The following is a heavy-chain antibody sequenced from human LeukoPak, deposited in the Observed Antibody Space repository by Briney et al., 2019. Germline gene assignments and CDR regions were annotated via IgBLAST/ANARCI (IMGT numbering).Heavy chain of an antibody. Sequence: GGSLRLSCVASEFMFSTSWMNWVRQAPGKGLEWVAAINPDGSGKYFVDSVRGRFTISRDNAKNSLYLEMSTLRVEDTALYYCAREISGRPHNDGFDIWGQGTMVTVSS. CDR3: AREISGRPHNDGFDI. CDR2: INPDGSGK. J-gene: IGHJ3*02. D-gene: IGHD3-10*01. V-gene: IGHV3-7*01. CDR1: EFMFSTSW.